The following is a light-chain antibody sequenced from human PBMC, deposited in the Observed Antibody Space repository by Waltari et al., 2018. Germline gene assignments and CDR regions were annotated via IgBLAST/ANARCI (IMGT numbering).Light chain of an antibody. J-gene: IGLJ2*01. Sequence: QSALTQPPSASGSPGQSVTISCPGTSSDVGVYNYVSWYRQHPGKAPNPMIYEVSKRPSGVPDRFACPKSGNTPSLTVTGLQAEDEADYYCSSYAGSNDVAFGGGTKLSVL. CDR1: SSDVGVYNY. V-gene: IGLV2-8*01. CDR2: EVS. CDR3: SSYAGSNDVA.